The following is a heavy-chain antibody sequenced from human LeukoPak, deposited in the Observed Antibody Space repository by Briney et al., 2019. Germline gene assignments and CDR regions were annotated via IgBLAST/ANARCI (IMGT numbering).Heavy chain of an antibody. D-gene: IGHD5-24*01. V-gene: IGHV3-30*19. CDR1: GFTFSSYG. Sequence: GGSLRLSCAASGFTFSSYGMHWVRQAPGKGLEWVAVISYDGSTKYYADSVKGRFTISRDNSKNTLYLQMNSLRVEDTAVFYCARDQGDGYKDYWGQGTLVTVSS. CDR3: ARDQGDGYKDY. J-gene: IGHJ4*02. CDR2: ISYDGSTK.